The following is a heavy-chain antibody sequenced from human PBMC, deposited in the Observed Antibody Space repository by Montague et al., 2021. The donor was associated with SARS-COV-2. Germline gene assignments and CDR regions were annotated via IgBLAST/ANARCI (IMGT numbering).Heavy chain of an antibody. CDR2: IYHTGST. CDR3: ASERIYGSGSYYNPFLLVGY. V-gene: IGHV4-4*02. J-gene: IGHJ4*02. Sequence: SETLSLTCVVSGDSISTDNWWTWVRLPPGKGLEWVGEIYHTGSTKYKPSLKSRVSMSVDKSWNQFSLRLTSVTAADTAVYYCASERIYGSGSYYNPFLLVGYWGQGTLVTVSS. CDR1: GDSISTDNW. D-gene: IGHD3-10*01.